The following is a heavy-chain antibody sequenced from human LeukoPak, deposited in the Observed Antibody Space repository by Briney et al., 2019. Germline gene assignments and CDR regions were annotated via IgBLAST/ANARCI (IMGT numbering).Heavy chain of an antibody. Sequence: ASVKVSCKASGYTFTSYDIDWVRQATGQGLEWMGWMNPNSGNTGYAQKFQGRVTMTRNTSISTAYMELSSLRSEDTAVYYCARVKKTYYDILTGEIGDAFDIWGQGTMVTVSS. CDR2: MNPNSGNT. CDR1: GYTFTSYD. V-gene: IGHV1-8*01. J-gene: IGHJ3*02. CDR3: ARVKKTYYDILTGEIGDAFDI. D-gene: IGHD3-9*01.